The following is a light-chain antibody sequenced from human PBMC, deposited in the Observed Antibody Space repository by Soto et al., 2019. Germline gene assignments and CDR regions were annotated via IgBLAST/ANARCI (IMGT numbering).Light chain of an antibody. Sequence: DIRITHSPPSLSPHVVNRVTTTCRASQDVGKWLAWYQQKPGKAPTLLIHGASSLQSGVPPRYSGSGYGTDFTLTISSLQPEDFATYYCQQANSFPITFGQGTRLEIK. J-gene: IGKJ5*01. CDR3: QQANSFPIT. V-gene: IGKV1-12*01. CDR1: QDVGKW. CDR2: GAS.